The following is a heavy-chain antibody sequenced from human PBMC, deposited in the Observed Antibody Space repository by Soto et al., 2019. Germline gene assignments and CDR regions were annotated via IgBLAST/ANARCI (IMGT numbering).Heavy chain of an antibody. Sequence: ASETLSLTCAVSGGSISSSNWWSRVRQPPGKGLEWIGEIYHSGSTNYNPSLKSRVTISVDKSKNQFSLRLSSVTAADTAVYYCARVPAVAINWFDPWGQGTLVTVSS. D-gene: IGHD6-19*01. CDR2: IYHSGST. V-gene: IGHV4-4*02. CDR3: ARVPAVAINWFDP. J-gene: IGHJ5*02. CDR1: GGSISSSNW.